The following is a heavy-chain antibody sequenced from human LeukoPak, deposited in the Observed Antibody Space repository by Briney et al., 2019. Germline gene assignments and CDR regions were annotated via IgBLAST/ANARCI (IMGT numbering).Heavy chain of an antibody. CDR1: GGSFSSGGYY. Sequence: PSQTLSLTCTVSGGSFSSGGYYWSWIRQHPGKGLEWIGHIYHTGSSYYNPTLQSRVTISVDTSKNQSSLRLKSVTAADTAVYYCARLVARVRGVTYYFDYWGQGTLVTVSS. V-gene: IGHV4-31*03. J-gene: IGHJ4*02. CDR3: ARLVARVRGVTYYFDY. CDR2: IYHTGSS. D-gene: IGHD3-10*01.